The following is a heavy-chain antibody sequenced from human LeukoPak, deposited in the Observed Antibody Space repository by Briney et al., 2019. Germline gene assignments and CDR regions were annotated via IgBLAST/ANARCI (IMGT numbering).Heavy chain of an antibody. CDR2: IYSGGST. J-gene: IGHJ5*02. V-gene: IGHV3-53*01. Sequence: PGGSLRLSCAASGFTFSSYWMHWVRQAPGKGLEWVSVIYSGGSTHHADSVKGRFTISRDNSKNTLYLQMNSLRAEDTAVYYCAREPRLWFGEPAQYPWGRGTLVTVSS. CDR1: GFTFSSYW. CDR3: AREPRLWFGEPAQYP. D-gene: IGHD3-10*01.